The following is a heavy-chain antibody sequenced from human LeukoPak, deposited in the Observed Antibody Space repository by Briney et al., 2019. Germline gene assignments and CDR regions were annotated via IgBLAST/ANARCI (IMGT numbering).Heavy chain of an antibody. J-gene: IGHJ4*02. CDR3: ARGSHFDY. CDR2: INHSGST. V-gene: IGHV4-34*01. Sequence: KGLEWIGEINHSGSTNYNPSLKSRVTISVDTSKNQFSLKLSSVTAADTAVYYCARGSHFDYWGQGTLVTVSS.